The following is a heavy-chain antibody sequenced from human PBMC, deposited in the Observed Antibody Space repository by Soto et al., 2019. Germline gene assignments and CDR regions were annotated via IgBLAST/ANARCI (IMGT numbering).Heavy chain of an antibody. V-gene: IGHV3-53*04. Sequence: EVQLVESGGGLVQPGGSLRLSCAASGFTVSSNYMSWVRQAPGKGLEWVSVIYSGGSTYYADSVKGRFTISRHNSKNTLYLQMNSLRAEDTAVYYCARDWRDCSGGICYYYYGMDVWGQGTTVTVSS. CDR3: ARDWRDCSGGICYYYYGMDV. CDR1: GFTVSSNY. J-gene: IGHJ6*02. D-gene: IGHD2-15*01. CDR2: IYSGGST.